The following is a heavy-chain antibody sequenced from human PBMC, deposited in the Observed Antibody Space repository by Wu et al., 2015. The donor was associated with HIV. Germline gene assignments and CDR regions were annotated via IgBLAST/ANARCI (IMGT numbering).Heavy chain of an antibody. J-gene: IGHJ3*01. V-gene: IGHV1-46*01. CDR3: ARTLTAPAPRHAFDL. D-gene: IGHD2-15*01. CDR1: GGTFSSFA. Sequence: QVQLVQSGAEVKKPGSSVKVSCKASGGTFSSFAISWVRQAPGQGLQWMAIINPSDGHTTYAQRFQGRVTLTRDTSTSTVYMKLSSLRSDDTAMYYCARTLTAPAPRHAFDLWGQGTLVAVSS. CDR2: INPSDGHT.